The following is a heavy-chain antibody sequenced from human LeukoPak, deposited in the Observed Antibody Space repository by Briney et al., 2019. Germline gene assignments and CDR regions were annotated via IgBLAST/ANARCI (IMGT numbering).Heavy chain of an antibody. J-gene: IGHJ1*01. V-gene: IGHV4-39*01. CDR1: GVSISSSSYY. Sequence: SETLSLTCTVSGVSISSSSYYWGWIRQPPGKGLEWIGSIYYSGSTYYNPSLKSRVTISVDTSKNQFSLKLSSVTAADTAVYYCARQSYDSSGYYREKYFQHWGQGTLVTVSS. CDR3: ARQSYDSSGYYREKYFQH. D-gene: IGHD3-22*01. CDR2: IYYSGST.